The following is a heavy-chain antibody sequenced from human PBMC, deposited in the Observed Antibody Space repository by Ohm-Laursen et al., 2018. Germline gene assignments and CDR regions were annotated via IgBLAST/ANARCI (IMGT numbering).Heavy chain of an antibody. CDR3: ARGGLGRPVDY. D-gene: IGHD1-26*01. J-gene: IGHJ4*02. Sequence: GSLRLSCSASGFTFSSYSMNWVRQAPGKGLEWVSSISSSSSYIYYADSVKGRFTISRDNAKNSLYLQMNSLRAEDTAVYYCARGGLGRPVDYWGQGTLVTVSS. CDR2: ISSSSSYI. V-gene: IGHV3-21*01. CDR1: GFTFSSYS.